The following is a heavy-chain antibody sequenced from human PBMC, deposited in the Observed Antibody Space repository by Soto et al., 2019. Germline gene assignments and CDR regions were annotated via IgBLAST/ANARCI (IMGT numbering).Heavy chain of an antibody. CDR3: ATIVGANDY. CDR1: GGSIYTYS. Sequence: PSETLSLTCTVSGGSIYTYSWTWIRQPAGKRLEWIGHIYSSGSTNYNPSLKSRVSMSVDTSKNQFSLKLSSVTAADTAVYYCATIVGANDYWGQGTLVTVSS. J-gene: IGHJ4*02. D-gene: IGHD1-26*01. CDR2: IYSSGST. V-gene: IGHV4-4*07.